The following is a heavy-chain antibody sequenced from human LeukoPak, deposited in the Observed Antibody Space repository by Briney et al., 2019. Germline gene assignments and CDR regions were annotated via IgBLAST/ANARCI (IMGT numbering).Heavy chain of an antibody. V-gene: IGHV4-39*07. CDR2: IYYSGST. CDR3: ARISSGYIPH. Sequence: SETLSLTCTVSGGSISSSSYYWGWIRQPPGKGLEWIGSIYYSGSTYYNPSLKSRVTISVDTSKNQFSLKLSSVTAADTAVYYCARISSGYIPHWGQGTLVTVSS. D-gene: IGHD3-22*01. CDR1: GGSISSSSYY. J-gene: IGHJ4*02.